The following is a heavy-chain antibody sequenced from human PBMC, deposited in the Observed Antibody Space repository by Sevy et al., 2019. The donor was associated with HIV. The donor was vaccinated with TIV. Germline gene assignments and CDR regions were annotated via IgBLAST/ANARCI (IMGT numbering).Heavy chain of an antibody. CDR2: ISGSADAT. Sequence: GGSLRLSCAASGFTFSNYAMSWVRQTPGKGLEWVSAISGSADATYYTDSVKGRFTISRDNSKNTLYLQMNSLRVEDTAVYYCARGGLSRTFDIWGQGTMVTVSS. CDR1: GFTFSNYA. CDR3: ARGGLSRTFDI. D-gene: IGHD3-16*01. J-gene: IGHJ3*02. V-gene: IGHV3-23*01.